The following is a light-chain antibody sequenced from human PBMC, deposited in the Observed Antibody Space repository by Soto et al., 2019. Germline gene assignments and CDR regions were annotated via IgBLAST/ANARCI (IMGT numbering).Light chain of an antibody. CDR1: SSNIGTSS. Sequence: QSVLTQPPSASGTPGQTVTISCSGSSSNIGTSSVHWYKHLPGTAPKPLIYTNDQRPSGVPDRFSGYKSGTSASLAISGPQFEDEADYYCAVWDDSLNGHVFGAGTKVTVL. V-gene: IGLV1-44*01. J-gene: IGLJ1*01. CDR2: TND. CDR3: AVWDDSLNGHV.